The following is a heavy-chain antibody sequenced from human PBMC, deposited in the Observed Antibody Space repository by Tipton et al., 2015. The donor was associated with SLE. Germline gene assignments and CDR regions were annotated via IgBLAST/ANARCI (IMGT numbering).Heavy chain of an antibody. Sequence: LRLSCQVSGGSINSHYWSWIRQPPGKGLEWIGYIYYTGSTDYNPSLNSRVTISVDPSKNQFSLNLNFLTAADTAVYYCARHYTIFEHWGQGTLVTVSS. CDR2: IYYTGST. J-gene: IGHJ4*02. D-gene: IGHD3-3*01. CDR1: GGSINSHY. CDR3: ARHYTIFEH. V-gene: IGHV4-59*08.